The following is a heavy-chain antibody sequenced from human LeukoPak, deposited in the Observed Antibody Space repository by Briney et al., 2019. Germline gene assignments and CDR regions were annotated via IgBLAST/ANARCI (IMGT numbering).Heavy chain of an antibody. CDR3: ARVLGYCTNGVCYKGAFDI. CDR1: GFTFDDYG. D-gene: IGHD2-8*01. Sequence: GGSLRLSCAASGFTFDDYGMSWVRQAPGKGLEWVSGINWNGGSTGYADSVKGRFTISRDNAKNSLYLQMNSLRAEDTALYYCARVLGYCTNGVCYKGAFDIWGQGTMVTVSS. J-gene: IGHJ3*02. V-gene: IGHV3-20*04. CDR2: INWNGGST.